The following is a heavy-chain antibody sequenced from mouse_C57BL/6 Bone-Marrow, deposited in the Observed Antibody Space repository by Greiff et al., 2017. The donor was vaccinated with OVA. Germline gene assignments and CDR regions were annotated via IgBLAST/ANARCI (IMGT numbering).Heavy chain of an antibody. CDR2: ISSGSSTI. D-gene: IGHD1-1*01. V-gene: IGHV5-17*01. CDR1: GFTFSDYG. Sequence: EVKVVESGGGLVKPGGSLKLSCAASGFTFSDYGMHWVRQAPEKGLEWVAYISSGSSTIYYADTVKGRFTISRDNAKNTLFLQMTSLRSEDTAMYYCARNYEGAWFAYSGQGTLVTVSA. CDR3: ARNYEGAWFAY. J-gene: IGHJ3*01.